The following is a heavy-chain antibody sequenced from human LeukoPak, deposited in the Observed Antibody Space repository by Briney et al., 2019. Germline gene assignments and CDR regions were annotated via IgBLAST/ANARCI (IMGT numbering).Heavy chain of an antibody. Sequence: PGRSLRLSCAASGFTFSSYSMNWVRQAPGKGLEWVSSISSSSSYIYYADSVKGRFTISRDNAKNSLYLQMNSLRAEDTAVYYCAREGPYCSSTSCYPPFDYWGQGTLVTVSS. D-gene: IGHD2-2*01. J-gene: IGHJ4*02. CDR1: GFTFSSYS. V-gene: IGHV3-21*01. CDR2: ISSSSSYI. CDR3: AREGPYCSSTSCYPPFDY.